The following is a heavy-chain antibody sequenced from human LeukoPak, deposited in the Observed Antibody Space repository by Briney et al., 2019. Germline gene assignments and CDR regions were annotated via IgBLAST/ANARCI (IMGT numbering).Heavy chain of an antibody. D-gene: IGHD6-25*01. J-gene: IGHJ2*01. Sequence: SETLSLTCAVSGYSISSGYYWGWIRQPPGKGLEWIGSIYHSGSTYYNPSLKSRVTISVDTSKNQFSLKLSSVPAADTAVYYCARKNRLWYFDLWGRGTLVTVSS. V-gene: IGHV4-38-2*01. CDR1: GYSISSGYY. CDR3: ARKNRLWYFDL. CDR2: IYHSGST.